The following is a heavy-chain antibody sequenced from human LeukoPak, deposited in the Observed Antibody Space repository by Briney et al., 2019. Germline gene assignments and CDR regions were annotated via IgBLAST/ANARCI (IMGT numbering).Heavy chain of an antibody. D-gene: IGHD3-3*01. Sequence: ASVKVSCKASGYTFTSYHMHWVRQAPGQGLEWMGIINPSGGSTSYAQKFQGRVTMTRDTSTSTVYMELSSLRSEDTAVYYCARGRRDTIFGVVIPFDYWGQGTLVTVSS. CDR3: ARGRRDTIFGVVIPFDY. CDR1: GYTFTSYH. CDR2: INPSGGST. J-gene: IGHJ4*02. V-gene: IGHV1-46*01.